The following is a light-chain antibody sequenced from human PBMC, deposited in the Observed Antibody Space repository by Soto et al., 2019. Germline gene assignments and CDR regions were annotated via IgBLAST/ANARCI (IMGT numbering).Light chain of an antibody. V-gene: IGKV1-39*01. J-gene: IGKJ1*01. CDR1: QTIRSY. Sequence: DIQMTQSPSSLSASVGDRVTIPCRASQTIRSYLNWYQQKPGKAPQLLIYATSSLQTGVPSRFSASGSRTDFSLVISDMQPEDAATYYCQRGDRSRWTSGRRTKVDI. CDR2: ATS. CDR3: QRGDRSRWT.